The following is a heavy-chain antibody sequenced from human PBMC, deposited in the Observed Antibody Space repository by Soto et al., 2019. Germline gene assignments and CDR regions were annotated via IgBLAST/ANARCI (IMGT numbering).Heavy chain of an antibody. J-gene: IGHJ5*02. V-gene: IGHV1-69*13. CDR3: AREPYYYDSSGTNWFDP. Sequence: SVKVSCKASGGTFSSYAISWVRQAPGQGLEWMGGIIPIFGTANYAQKFQGRVTITADESTSTAYMELSSLRSEDTAAYYCAREPYYYDSSGTNWFDPWGQGTLVTVSS. CDR2: IIPIFGTA. D-gene: IGHD3-22*01. CDR1: GGTFSSYA.